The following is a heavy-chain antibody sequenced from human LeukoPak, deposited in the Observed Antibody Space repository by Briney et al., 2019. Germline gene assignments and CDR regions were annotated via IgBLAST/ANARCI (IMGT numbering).Heavy chain of an antibody. D-gene: IGHD3-22*01. V-gene: IGHV1-18*01. CDR2: ISAYNGNT. CDR3: ARDHYDISEYVTY. Sequence: ASVKVSCKASGGTFSSYAISWVRQAPGQGLEWMGWISAYNGNTNYAQKFQGRVTMTTDTSTSTAYMELRSLRSDDTAVYYCARDHYDISEYVTYWGQGTLVTVSS. J-gene: IGHJ4*02. CDR1: GGTFSSYA.